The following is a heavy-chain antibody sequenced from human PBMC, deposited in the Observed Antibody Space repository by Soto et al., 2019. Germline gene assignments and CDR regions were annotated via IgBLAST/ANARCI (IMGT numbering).Heavy chain of an antibody. J-gene: IGHJ4*02. D-gene: IGHD2-15*01. Sequence: PGGSLRLSCATSGFTFSTYAMAWVRQAPGKGLEWVAAISGSGGPTYYADSVNGRFTISRDNSKNTLYLQMKSLRAEDTALYYSAKGSDGSCYSSFDLWGLGTLVTVSS. CDR2: ISGSGGPT. V-gene: IGHV3-23*01. CDR3: AKGSDGSCYSSFDL. CDR1: GFTFSTYA.